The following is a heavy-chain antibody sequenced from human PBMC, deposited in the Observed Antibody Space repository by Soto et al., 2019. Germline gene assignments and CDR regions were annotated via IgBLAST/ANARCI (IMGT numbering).Heavy chain of an antibody. CDR2: ISSSGSTI. CDR3: ARGGILVVAATQHMDV. D-gene: IGHD2-15*01. CDR1: GFTFSDYY. Sequence: GGSLRLSCAASGFTFSDYYMSWIRQAPGKGLEWVSYISSSGSTIYYADSVKGRFTISRDNAKNSLYLQMNSLRAEDTAVYYCARGGILVVAATQHMDVWGKGTTVTVSS. J-gene: IGHJ6*03. V-gene: IGHV3-11*01.